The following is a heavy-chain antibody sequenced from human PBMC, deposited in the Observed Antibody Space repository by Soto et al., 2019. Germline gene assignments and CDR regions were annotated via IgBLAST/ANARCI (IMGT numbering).Heavy chain of an antibody. J-gene: IGHJ4*02. Sequence: GESLKISCKGSGYSFTSYWIGWVRQMPGKGLEWMGIIYPGDSDTRYSPSFQGQVTISADKSISTAYLQWSSLKASDTAMYYCARSWEQLGGYYYFDYWGQGTLVTVSS. CDR1: GYSFTSYW. CDR3: ARSWEQLGGYYYFDY. V-gene: IGHV5-51*01. D-gene: IGHD6-6*01. CDR2: IYPGDSDT.